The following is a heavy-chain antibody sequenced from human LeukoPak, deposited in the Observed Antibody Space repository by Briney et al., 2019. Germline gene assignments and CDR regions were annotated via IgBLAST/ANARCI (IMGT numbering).Heavy chain of an antibody. J-gene: IGHJ6*02. CDR3: AREEIVVVPAATNYYYYGMDV. CDR2: IYTSGST. Sequence: SETLSLTCTFSGGSISSYYWSWIRQPAGKGLEWIGRIYTSGSTNYNPSLKSRVTMSVDTSKNQFSLKLSSATAADTAVYYCAREEIVVVPAATNYYYYGMDVWGQGTTVTVSS. V-gene: IGHV4-4*07. CDR1: GGSISSYY. D-gene: IGHD2-2*01.